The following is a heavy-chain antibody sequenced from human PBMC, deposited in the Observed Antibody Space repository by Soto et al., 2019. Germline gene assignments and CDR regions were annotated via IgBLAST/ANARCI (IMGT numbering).Heavy chain of an antibody. V-gene: IGHV1-2*02. CDR3: AREAPPYYDSSGYYYPKH. J-gene: IGHJ1*01. D-gene: IGHD3-22*01. CDR2: INPNSGGT. Sequence: GASVKVSCKASGYTFTGYYMHWVRQAPGQGLEWMGWINPNSGGTDYAQKFQGRVTMTRDTSISTAYMELSRLRSDDTAVYYCAREAPPYYDSSGYYYPKHWGQGTLVTSPQ. CDR1: GYTFTGYY.